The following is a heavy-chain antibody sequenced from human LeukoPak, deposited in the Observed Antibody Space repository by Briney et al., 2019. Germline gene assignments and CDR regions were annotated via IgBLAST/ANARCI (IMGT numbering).Heavy chain of an antibody. Sequence: SETLSLTCTVSVGSISSGGYYWSWVRQHPGKGLECIGYIYYSGSTNYNPSLKSRVTISVDTSKNQISLKLSSVTAADTAVYYCARGPIAAAGTGLFDDWGQGSLVTVSS. CDR1: VGSISSGGYY. J-gene: IGHJ4*02. D-gene: IGHD6-13*01. CDR2: IYYSGST. CDR3: ARGPIAAAGTGLFDD. V-gene: IGHV4-31*03.